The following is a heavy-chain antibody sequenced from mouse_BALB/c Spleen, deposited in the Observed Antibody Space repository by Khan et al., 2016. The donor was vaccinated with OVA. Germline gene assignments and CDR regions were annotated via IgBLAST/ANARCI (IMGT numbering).Heavy chain of an antibody. V-gene: IGHV3-2*02. J-gene: IGHJ2*01. CDR3: ARGNYYGYYFDY. CDR1: GYSITSGYA. CDR2: ISYSGFT. Sequence: EVQLQESGPGLVKPSQSLSLTCTVTGYSITSGYAWNWIRQFPGNKLDWLGYISYSGFTSYTPSLKSRISITRDTSKNQFFLQLNSVTTEDTATYYCARGNYYGYYFDYWGQGTTLTVSS. D-gene: IGHD1-1*01.